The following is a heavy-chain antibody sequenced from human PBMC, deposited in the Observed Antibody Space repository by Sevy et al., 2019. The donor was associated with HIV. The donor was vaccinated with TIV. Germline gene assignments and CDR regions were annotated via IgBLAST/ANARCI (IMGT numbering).Heavy chain of an antibody. CDR3: AKDTDYYDRSGYYYVDY. V-gene: IGHV3-23*01. D-gene: IGHD3-22*01. CDR2: ISGSGGST. J-gene: IGHJ4*02. Sequence: GGSLRLSCAASGFTFSSYAMSWVRQAPGKGLEWVSAISGSGGSTYYADSVKGRFTISRDNSKNTLYLQMNSLRAEDTAVFYCAKDTDYYDRSGYYYVDYWGQGTLVTVSS. CDR1: GFTFSSYA.